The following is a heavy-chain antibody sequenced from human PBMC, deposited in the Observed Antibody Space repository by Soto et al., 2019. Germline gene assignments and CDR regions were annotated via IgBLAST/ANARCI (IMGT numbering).Heavy chain of an antibody. CDR1: GGSFSGYY. CDR2: INHSGST. D-gene: IGHD2-2*03. Sequence: SETLSLTCAVYGGSFSGYYWSWIRQPPGKGLEWIGEINHSGSTNYNPSLLSRVTISVDTSKNEFSLRLSFVTAADTAVYYCARLNGYCVSTNCHGYYGMDVWGQGTTVT. CDR3: ARLNGYCVSTNCHGYYGMDV. J-gene: IGHJ6*02. V-gene: IGHV4-34*01.